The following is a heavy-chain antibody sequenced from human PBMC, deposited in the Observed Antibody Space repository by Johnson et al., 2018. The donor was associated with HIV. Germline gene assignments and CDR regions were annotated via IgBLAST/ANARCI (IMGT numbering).Heavy chain of an antibody. Sequence: VQLLESGGGVVQPGRSLRLSCAASGFTFSSYGMHWVRQAPGKGLEWVAVISYDGSNKYYADSVKGRFTISRDNSKNTLYLQMNSLRAEDTAVYYCARGSGHLQQLDDYAFDIWGQGTMVTVSS. CDR2: ISYDGSNK. CDR3: ARGSGHLQQLDDYAFDI. J-gene: IGHJ3*02. D-gene: IGHD6-13*01. V-gene: IGHV3-30*03. CDR1: GFTFSSYG.